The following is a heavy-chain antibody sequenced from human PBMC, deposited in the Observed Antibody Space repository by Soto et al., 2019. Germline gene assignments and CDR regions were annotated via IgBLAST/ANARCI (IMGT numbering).Heavy chain of an antibody. Sequence: GGSLGLSCAASGFSFSNAWMSWVRQAPGKGLEWVARIKSKIDGGTMDHAAPVKGRFTISRDDSKNTLYLQMDSLETEDTAVYYCTIYYYMWGSDRYSRAYRGQRALGTVFS. J-gene: IGHJ4*02. CDR2: IKSKIDGGTM. CDR3: TIYYYMWGSDRYSRAY. D-gene: IGHD3-16*02. V-gene: IGHV3-15*01. CDR1: GFSFSNAW.